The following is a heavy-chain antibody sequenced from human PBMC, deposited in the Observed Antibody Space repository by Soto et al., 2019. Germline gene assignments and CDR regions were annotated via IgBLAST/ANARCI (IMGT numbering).Heavy chain of an antibody. Sequence: XETLSLTCTVSGGSISSYYWSWIRQPPGKGLEWIGYIYYSGSTNYNPSLKSRVTISVDTSKNQFSLKLSSVTAADTAVYYCARDRADFSSGWIGSFDPWGQGTLVTVSS. CDR3: ARDRADFSSGWIGSFDP. CDR2: IYYSGST. V-gene: IGHV4-59*01. D-gene: IGHD3-3*01. CDR1: GGSISSYY. J-gene: IGHJ5*02.